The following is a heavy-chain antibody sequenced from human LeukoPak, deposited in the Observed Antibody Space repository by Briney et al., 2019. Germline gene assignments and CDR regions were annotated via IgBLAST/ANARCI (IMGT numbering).Heavy chain of an antibody. CDR2: IKSKTDGGTT. J-gene: IGHJ6*03. Sequence: PGGSLRLSCAASGFTFSNAWMSWVRQAPGKGLEWVGRIKSKTDGGTTDYAAPVKGRFTISRDDSKNTQYLQMNSLKTEDTAVYYCTTDASSTMGYYYYYYMDVWGKGTTVTVSS. D-gene: IGHD2-2*01. V-gene: IGHV3-15*01. CDR1: GFTFSNAW. CDR3: TTDASSTMGYYYYYYMDV.